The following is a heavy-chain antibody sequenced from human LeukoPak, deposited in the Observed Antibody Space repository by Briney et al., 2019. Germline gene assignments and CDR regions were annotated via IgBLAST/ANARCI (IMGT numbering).Heavy chain of an antibody. J-gene: IGHJ5*02. CDR2: IYYSGST. D-gene: IGHD3-3*01. V-gene: IGHV4-59*01. CDR1: GGSISSYY. Sequence: SETLSLTCTVSGGSISSYYWSWIRQPPGKGLEWIGYIYYSGSTNYNPSLKSRVTISVDTSKNQFSLKLSSVTAADTAVYYCARVGPGSGYCWFDPWGQGTLVTVSS. CDR3: ARVGPGSGYCWFDP.